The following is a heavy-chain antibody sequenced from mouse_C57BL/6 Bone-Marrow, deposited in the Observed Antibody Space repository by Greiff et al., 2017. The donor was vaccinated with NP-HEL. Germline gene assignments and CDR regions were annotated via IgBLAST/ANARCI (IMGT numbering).Heavy chain of an antibody. V-gene: IGHV3-8*01. CDR2: ISYSGST. CDR3: ARLDSSGYDAMDY. CDR1: GYSITSDY. Sequence: DVMLVESGPGLAKPSQTLSLTCSVTGYSITSDYWNWIRKFPGNKLEYMGYISYSGSTYYNPSLKSRISITRDTSKNQYYLQLNSVTTEDTATYYCARLDSSGYDAMDYWGQGTSVTVSS. D-gene: IGHD3-2*02. J-gene: IGHJ4*01.